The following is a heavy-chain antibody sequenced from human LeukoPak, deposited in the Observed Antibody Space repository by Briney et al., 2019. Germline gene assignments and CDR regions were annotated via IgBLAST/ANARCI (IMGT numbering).Heavy chain of an antibody. CDR1: GYTFTGYY. Sequence: ASVNVSCTASGYTFTGYYMHWVRQAPGQGLEWMGWINPNSGGTNYAQKFQGRVTMTRDTSISTAYMELSRLRSDDTAVYYCATGGGATTSSVPDYWGQGTLVTVSS. CDR2: INPNSGGT. D-gene: IGHD1-26*01. CDR3: ATGGGATTSSVPDY. V-gene: IGHV1-2*02. J-gene: IGHJ4*02.